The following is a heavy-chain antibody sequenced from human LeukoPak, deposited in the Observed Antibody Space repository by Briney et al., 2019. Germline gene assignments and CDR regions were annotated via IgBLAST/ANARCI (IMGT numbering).Heavy chain of an antibody. CDR2: IWYDGSNK. Sequence: GRSLRLSCAASGFTFSNYGVHWVRQAPGKGLEWVAVIWYDGSNKYYADSVKGRFTISRDNSKNTLYLQMNSLRAEDTAVYYCARSGEGYGFDYWGQGTLVTVSS. V-gene: IGHV3-33*01. D-gene: IGHD5-12*01. CDR1: GFTFSNYG. CDR3: ARSGEGYGFDY. J-gene: IGHJ4*02.